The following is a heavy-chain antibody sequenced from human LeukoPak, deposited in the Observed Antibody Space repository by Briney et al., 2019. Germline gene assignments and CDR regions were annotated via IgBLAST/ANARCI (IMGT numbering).Heavy chain of an antibody. Sequence: SVKVSCKASGGTFSSYAFSWVRQAPGQGLEWMGRINPIFGTADYAQKFQGRITITTHESTSTAYMELSSRRSEDTAVYYCARDRPGMGFDYWGQGTLVTVSS. CDR3: ARDRPGMGFDY. V-gene: IGHV1-69*05. CDR1: GGTFSSYA. J-gene: IGHJ4*02. D-gene: IGHD3-16*01. CDR2: INPIFGTA.